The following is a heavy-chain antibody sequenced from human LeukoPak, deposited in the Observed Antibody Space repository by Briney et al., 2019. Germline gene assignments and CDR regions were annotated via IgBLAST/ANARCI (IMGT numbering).Heavy chain of an antibody. CDR3: ASLYSGSYYYYYYYMDV. CDR1: GFTFSSYA. CDR2: ISGSGGST. D-gene: IGHD1-26*01. J-gene: IGHJ6*03. V-gene: IGHV3-23*01. Sequence: GSLRLSCAASGFTFSSYAMSWVRQAPGKGLEWVSAISGSGGSTYYADSVKGRFTISRDNSKNTLYLQMNSLRAEDTAVYYCASLYSGSYYYYYYYMDVWGKGTTVTVSS.